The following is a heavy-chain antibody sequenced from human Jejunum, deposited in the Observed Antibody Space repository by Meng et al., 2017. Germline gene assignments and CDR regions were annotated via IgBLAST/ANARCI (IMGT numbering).Heavy chain of an antibody. CDR2: MYHGGST. CDR3: SNYVWGSPPTGVLS. Sequence: QVQLQVSGPGLVKPSGTLSLTCAVSGVSISSNHWWSWVRQPPGKGLEWIGEMYHGGSTNYNPSLKSRVNISVDKSKNQFSLKLTSVTAADTGVYYCSNYVWGSPPTGVLSWGQGTLVTVSS. J-gene: IGHJ5*02. CDR1: GVSISSNHW. V-gene: IGHV4-4*02. D-gene: IGHD3-16*01.